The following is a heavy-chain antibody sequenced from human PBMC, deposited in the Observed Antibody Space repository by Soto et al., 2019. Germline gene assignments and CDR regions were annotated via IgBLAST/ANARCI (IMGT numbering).Heavy chain of an antibody. D-gene: IGHD3-10*01. Sequence: RRLSCAASGFTFSSYAMHWVRQAPGKGLEWVAVISYDGSNKYYADSVKGRFTISRDNSKNTLYLQMNSLRAEDTAVYYCARQWFGELLGGAFDIWGQGTMVTVSS. V-gene: IGHV3-30-3*01. CDR3: ARQWFGELLGGAFDI. J-gene: IGHJ3*02. CDR1: GFTFSSYA. CDR2: ISYDGSNK.